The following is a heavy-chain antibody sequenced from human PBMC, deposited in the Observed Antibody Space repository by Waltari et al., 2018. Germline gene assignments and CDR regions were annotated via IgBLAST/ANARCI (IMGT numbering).Heavy chain of an antibody. J-gene: IGHJ4*02. CDR2: ISSSSSTI. D-gene: IGHD3-9*01. CDR3: ARGWRYDILTGYHFDY. V-gene: IGHV3-48*04. Sequence: EVQLVESGGGLVQPGGSLRLSCAASGFTFSSYSMNWVRQAPGKGLEWVSYISSSSSTIYYADSVKGRFTSSRDNAKNSLYLQMNSLRAEDTAVYYCARGWRYDILTGYHFDYWGQGTLVTVSS. CDR1: GFTFSSYS.